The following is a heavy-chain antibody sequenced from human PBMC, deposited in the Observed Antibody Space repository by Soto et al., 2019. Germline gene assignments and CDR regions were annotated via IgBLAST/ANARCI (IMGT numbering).Heavy chain of an antibody. J-gene: IGHJ4*01. CDR3: ASSTFLSPYYFDY. V-gene: IGHV3-11*03. CDR1: GFTFTDYY. CDR2: ISTSSSHT. Sequence: GGSLRLSCAASGFTFTDYYMSWIRQAPGKGLEWLSYISTSSSHTNYADSVKGRFTISGDNAKKSLYLQMNSLRAGDTAVYYCASSTFLSPYYFDYWGHGTLVTVSS.